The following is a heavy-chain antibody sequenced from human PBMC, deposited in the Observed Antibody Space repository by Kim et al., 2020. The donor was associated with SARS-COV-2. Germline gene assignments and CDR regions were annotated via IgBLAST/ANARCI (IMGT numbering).Heavy chain of an antibody. D-gene: IGHD1-26*01. CDR1: GGSISSYY. CDR2: IYYSGST. V-gene: IGHV4-59*01. J-gene: IGHJ6*02. Sequence: SETLSLTCTVSGGSISSYYWSWIRQPPGKGLEWIGYIYYSGSTNYNPSLKSRVTISVDTSKNQFSLKLSSVTAADTAVYYCAREHVGATDGMDVWGQGTTVTVSS. CDR3: AREHVGATDGMDV.